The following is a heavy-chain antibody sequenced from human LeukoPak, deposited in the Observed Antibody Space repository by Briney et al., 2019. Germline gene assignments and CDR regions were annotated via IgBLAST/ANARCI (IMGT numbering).Heavy chain of an antibody. CDR1: GGSISSGSYY. D-gene: IGHD3-10*01. Sequence: PSETLSLTCTVSGGSISSGSYYWSWIRQPPGKGLEWIGYIYYTGSTNYYPPLKSRVTMSVDTSKNQFSLTLSSVTAADTAIYYCATSSGTYFYSFDYWGQGSLVTVSS. V-gene: IGHV4-61*01. CDR2: IYYTGST. J-gene: IGHJ4*02. CDR3: ATSSGTYFYSFDY.